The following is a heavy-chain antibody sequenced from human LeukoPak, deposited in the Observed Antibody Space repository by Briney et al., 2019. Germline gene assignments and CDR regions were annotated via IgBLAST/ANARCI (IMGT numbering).Heavy chain of an antibody. CDR2: INHSGST. J-gene: IGHJ4*02. V-gene: IGHV4-34*01. CDR3: ARGRPYYYDSSGYYYGY. Sequence: SETLSLTCAVYGGSFSGYYWSWIRQPPGKGLEWIGEINHSGSTNYNPSLKSRVTISVDTSKNQFSLKLSSVTAADTAVYYCARGRPYYYDSSGYYYGYWGQGTLVTVSS. CDR1: GGSFSGYY. D-gene: IGHD3-22*01.